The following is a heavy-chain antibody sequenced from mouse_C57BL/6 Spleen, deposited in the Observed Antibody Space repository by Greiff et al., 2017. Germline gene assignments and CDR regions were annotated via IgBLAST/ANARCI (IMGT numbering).Heavy chain of an antibody. J-gene: IGHJ1*03. V-gene: IGHV1-39*01. CDR3: ASPPYYGRSYDWYFDV. D-gene: IGHD1-1*01. Sequence: EVQLQQSGPELVKPGASVKISCKASGYSFTDYNMNWVKQSNGKSLEWIGVINPNYGTTSYNQKFKGKATLTVDKSSSTAYIQLNSLTSEDSAVYYCASPPYYGRSYDWYFDVWGTGTTVTVSS. CDR2: INPNYGTT. CDR1: GYSFTDYN.